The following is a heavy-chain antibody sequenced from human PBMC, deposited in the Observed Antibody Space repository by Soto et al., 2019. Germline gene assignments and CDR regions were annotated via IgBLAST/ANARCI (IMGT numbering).Heavy chain of an antibody. CDR1: GGSISSYY. CDR3: ARELLAYCGGDCPLGYYYYGMDV. CDR2: IYYSGST. Sequence: SVTLSLTCRVAGGSISSYYWSWIRQHPGKGLEWIGYIYYSGSTNYNPSLKSRVTISVDTSKNQFSLKLSSVTAADTAVYYCARELLAYCGGDCPLGYYYYGMDVWGQGTTVTVSS. J-gene: IGHJ6*02. V-gene: IGHV4-59*01. D-gene: IGHD2-21*02.